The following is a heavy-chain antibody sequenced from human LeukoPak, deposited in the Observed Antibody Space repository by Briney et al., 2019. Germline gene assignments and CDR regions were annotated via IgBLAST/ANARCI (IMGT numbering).Heavy chain of an antibody. D-gene: IGHD2-15*01. J-gene: IGHJ3*02. V-gene: IGHV3-23*01. Sequence: PGRSLTLSCPASAFSFSSYAMRWDRHAPGNGLEWDSGISGSGGATYYADSVTGRFTISRDNPKNLPYLQMNSLRAEHTPVYYCLGGGGQRGFDIWGQGTMVTVSS. CDR3: LGGGGQRGFDI. CDR1: AFSFSSYA. CDR2: ISGSGGAT.